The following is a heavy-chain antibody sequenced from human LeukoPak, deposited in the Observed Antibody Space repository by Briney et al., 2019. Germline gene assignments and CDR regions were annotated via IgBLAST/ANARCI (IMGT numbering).Heavy chain of an antibody. D-gene: IGHD3-22*01. CDR2: INSDGSST. Sequence: GGSLRLSCAASGFTFSSYWMHWVRQAPGKGLVGVSRINSDGSSTSYADSVKGRFTISRDNAKNTLYLQMNSLRAEDTAVYYCARDQWDYYDSSGLGAFDIWGQGTMVTVSS. CDR1: GFTFSSYW. J-gene: IGHJ3*02. CDR3: ARDQWDYYDSSGLGAFDI. V-gene: IGHV3-74*01.